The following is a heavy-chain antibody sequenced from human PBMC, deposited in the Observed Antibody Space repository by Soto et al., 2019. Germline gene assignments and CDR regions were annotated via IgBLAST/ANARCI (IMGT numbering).Heavy chain of an antibody. D-gene: IGHD6-19*01. CDR3: ARVHVMVVAGSTFDY. CDR2: IYYSGST. J-gene: IGHJ4*01. CDR1: GGSISSYY. V-gene: IGHV4-59*08. Sequence: SETLSLTCTVSGGSISSYYWSWIRQPPGKGLEWIGYIYYSGSTNYNPSLKSRITISVDTSNNQFSLKLTSVTAADTAVYYCARVHVMVVAGSTFDYWGHGTLVTVSS.